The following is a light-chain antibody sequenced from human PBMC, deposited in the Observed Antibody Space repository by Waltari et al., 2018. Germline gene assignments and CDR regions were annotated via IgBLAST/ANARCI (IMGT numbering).Light chain of an antibody. CDR3: QQRSNWPPLLT. V-gene: IGKV3-11*01. CDR2: DTS. J-gene: IGKJ4*01. Sequence: DILLQQPPATLSLSPGERATHSRRASQSVSRYLAWYQHKPGQAPRLLIYDTSSRATGVPARFSGSGSETDFTLTISSLEPEDSAIYYCQQRSNWPPLLTFGGGTKVEI. CDR1: QSVSRY.